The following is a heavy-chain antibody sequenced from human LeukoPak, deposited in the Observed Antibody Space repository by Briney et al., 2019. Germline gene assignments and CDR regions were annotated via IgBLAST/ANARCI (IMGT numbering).Heavy chain of an antibody. J-gene: IGHJ6*02. Sequence: PGGSLRLSCAASGFTFSSYAMSWVRQAPGKGLEWVSAISGSGGSTYYADSVKGRFTISRDNSKNTLYLQMNSLRAEDTAVYYCAKGPTILYYYYYGMDVWGQGTTVTVSS. CDR3: AKGPTILYYYYYGMDV. CDR1: GFTFSSYA. V-gene: IGHV3-23*01. D-gene: IGHD3-3*01. CDR2: ISGSGGST.